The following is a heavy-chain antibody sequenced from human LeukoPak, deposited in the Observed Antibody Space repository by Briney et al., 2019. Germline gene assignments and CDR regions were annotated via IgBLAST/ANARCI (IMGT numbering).Heavy chain of an antibody. Sequence: GGSLRLSCAASGFTVSSNYMSWVRQAPGEGLEWVSVIYSGGSTYYADSVKGRFTISRDNSKNTLYLQMNSLRAEDTAVYYCARAESSGWYRSYYFDYWGQGTLVTVSS. V-gene: IGHV3-53*01. CDR3: ARAESSGWYRSYYFDY. D-gene: IGHD6-19*01. CDR1: GFTVSSNY. CDR2: IYSGGST. J-gene: IGHJ4*02.